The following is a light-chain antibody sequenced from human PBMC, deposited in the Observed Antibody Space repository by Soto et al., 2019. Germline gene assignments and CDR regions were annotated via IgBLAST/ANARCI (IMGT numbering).Light chain of an antibody. V-gene: IGLV2-8*02. J-gene: IGLJ2*01. CDR2: EVT. Sequence: QSALTQPPSASRSPGQSVTISCTGTSSDVGAYNYVSWYQQHPGKAPKLIIYEVTKRPSGVPDRFSGSKSGNTASLTVSGLQAEDEADYYCSAYGGSNNYVLFGGGTKLTVI. CDR3: SAYGGSNNYVL. CDR1: SSDVGAYNY.